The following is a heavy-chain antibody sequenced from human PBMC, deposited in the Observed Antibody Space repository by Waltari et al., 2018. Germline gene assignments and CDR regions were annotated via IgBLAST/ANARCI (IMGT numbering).Heavy chain of an antibody. V-gene: IGHV4-38-2*01. CDR3: ARTHFLQNVLRFLEWPRDAFDI. D-gene: IGHD3-3*01. J-gene: IGHJ3*02. Sequence: QVQLQESGPGLVKPSETLSLTCAVSGYSISSGYYWGWIRQPPGKGLEWIGSIYHSGSTYYNPSLKSRVTISVDTSKNQFSLKLSSVTAADTAVYYCARTHFLQNVLRFLEWPRDAFDIWGQGTMVTVSS. CDR1: GYSISSGYY. CDR2: IYHSGST.